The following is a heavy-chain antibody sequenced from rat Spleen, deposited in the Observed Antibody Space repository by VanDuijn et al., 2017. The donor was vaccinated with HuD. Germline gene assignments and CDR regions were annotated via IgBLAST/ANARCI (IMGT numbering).Heavy chain of an antibody. CDR2: ISSDGRRN. CDR1: GFTFSDYY. J-gene: IGHJ3*01. V-gene: IGHV5-7*01. D-gene: IGHD1-6*01. CDR3: ARHGLMYIPGWFAY. Sequence: EVQLVESDGGLVQPGRSLKLSCAASGFTFSDYYMAWVRQAPKKGLDWVATISSDGRRNYYRDSVKGRFTISRDNAKSSLYLQMDSLRSEDTATYYCARHGLMYIPGWFAYWGQGTLVTVSS.